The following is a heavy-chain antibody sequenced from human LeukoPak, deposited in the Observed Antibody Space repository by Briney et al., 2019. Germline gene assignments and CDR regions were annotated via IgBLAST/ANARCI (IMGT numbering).Heavy chain of an antibody. CDR1: GFTFSSYA. V-gene: IGHV3-23*01. Sequence: GGSLRLSCAASGFTFSSYAMSWVRQAPGKGLEWVSAISGSGGSTYYADSVKGRFTISRDNSKNTLYLQMNSLRAEDTAVYYCAKASRGSYYEGHFDYWGQGTLVTVSS. D-gene: IGHD1-26*01. CDR3: AKASRGSYYEGHFDY. J-gene: IGHJ4*02. CDR2: ISGSGGST.